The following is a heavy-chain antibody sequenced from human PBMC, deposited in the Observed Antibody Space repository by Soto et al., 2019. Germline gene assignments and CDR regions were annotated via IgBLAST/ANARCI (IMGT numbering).Heavy chain of an antibody. CDR1: GGTFSSYT. J-gene: IGHJ4*02. Sequence: SVKVSWKASGGTFSSYTISWVRQAPGQGLEWMGRIIPILGIANYAQKFQGRVTITADKSTSTAYMELSSLRSENTAVYYCAGYCSSTSCPIPYFDYWGQGTLVTVSS. D-gene: IGHD2-2*01. V-gene: IGHV1-69*02. CDR2: IIPILGIA. CDR3: AGYCSSTSCPIPYFDY.